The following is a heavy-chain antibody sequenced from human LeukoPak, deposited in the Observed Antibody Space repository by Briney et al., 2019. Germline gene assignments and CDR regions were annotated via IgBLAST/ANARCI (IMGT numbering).Heavy chain of an antibody. CDR3: ARGKYSSSWSRRMDYYYYMDV. CDR1: GGSFSGYY. D-gene: IGHD6-6*01. J-gene: IGHJ6*03. V-gene: IGHV4-34*01. Sequence: SVTLSPTCAVYGGSFSGYYWSWIRQPPGKGLEWIGEINHSGSTNYNPSLKSRVTISVDTSKNQFSLKLSSVTAADTAVYYCARGKYSSSWSRRMDYYYYMDVWGKGTTVTVSS. CDR2: INHSGST.